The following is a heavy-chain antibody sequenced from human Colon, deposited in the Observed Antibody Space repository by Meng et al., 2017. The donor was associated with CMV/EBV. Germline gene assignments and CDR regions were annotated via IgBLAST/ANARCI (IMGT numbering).Heavy chain of an antibody. CDR3: ASLSGGDFDY. V-gene: IGHV1-2*02. CDR1: GYTFTGYF. CDR2: INLITGGT. J-gene: IGHJ4*02. D-gene: IGHD1-26*01. Sequence: QVLLVQAGAEGKKSGASVKVPCKASGYTFTGYFMYWVRQAPGQGLEWLGVINLITGGTNYAQKFQGRVTMTRDTSMNTAYMELSRLRSDDTAVYYCASLSGGDFDYWGQGTLVTVSS.